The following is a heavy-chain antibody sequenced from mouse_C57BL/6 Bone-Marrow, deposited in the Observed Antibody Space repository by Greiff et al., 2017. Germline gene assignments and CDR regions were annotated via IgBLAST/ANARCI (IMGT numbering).Heavy chain of an antibody. V-gene: IGHV14-4*01. Sequence: EVQLQQSGAELVRPGASVKLSCTASGFNIKDDYMHWVKQRPEQGLEWIGWIDPENGDTEYASKFPGQATITADSSSNTAYLQLSSLTSEDTAVYYCTTWWVPWCAYWGQGTLVTVSA. D-gene: IGHD1-1*02. CDR3: TTWWVPWCAY. CDR1: GFNIKDDY. CDR2: IDPENGDT. J-gene: IGHJ3*01.